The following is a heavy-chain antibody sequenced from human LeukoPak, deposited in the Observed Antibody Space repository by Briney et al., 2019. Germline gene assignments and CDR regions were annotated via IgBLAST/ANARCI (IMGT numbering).Heavy chain of an antibody. CDR2: IIPIFGTA. Sequence: VASVKVSCKASGGTFSSYAISWVRQAPGQGLEWMGGIIPIFGTANYAQKFQGRVTITADESTSTAYMELSSLRSEDTAVYYCARVSPYCSGGSCYYYFDYWGQGTLVTVSS. J-gene: IGHJ4*02. CDR3: ARVSPYCSGGSCYYYFDY. D-gene: IGHD2-15*01. V-gene: IGHV1-69*13. CDR1: GGTFSSYA.